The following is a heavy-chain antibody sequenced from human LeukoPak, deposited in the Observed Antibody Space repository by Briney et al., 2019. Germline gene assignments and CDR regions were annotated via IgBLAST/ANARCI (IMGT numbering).Heavy chain of an antibody. V-gene: IGHV4-61*02. CDR1: GGSISSGSYY. CDR3: ARSSVVTAMVHLAY. J-gene: IGHJ4*02. CDR2: IYTSGST. D-gene: IGHD2-21*02. Sequence: SETLSLTCTVSGGSISSGSYYWSWIRQPAGKGLEWIGRIYTSGSTNYNPSLKSRVTISVDTSKNQFSLKLSSVTAADTAVYYCARSSVVTAMVHLAYWGQGTLVTVSS.